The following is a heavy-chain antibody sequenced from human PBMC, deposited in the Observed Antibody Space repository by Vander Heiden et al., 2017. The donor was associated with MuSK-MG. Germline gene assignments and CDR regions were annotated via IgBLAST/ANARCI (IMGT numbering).Heavy chain of an antibody. CDR2: IRGSGGST. D-gene: IGHD3-10*01. J-gene: IGHJ4*01. V-gene: IGHV3-23*01. CDR1: GFTFSSYA. Sequence: EVQLLESGGGLVQPGGSLRLSCAASGFTFSSYAMGWVRQAPGKGLGWVSAIRGSGGSTYYADSVKGRFTISRDNSKNTLYLQMNSLRAEDTAVYYCAKEWRHDSGSYCDYWGHGTLVTVSS. CDR3: AKEWRHDSGSYCDY.